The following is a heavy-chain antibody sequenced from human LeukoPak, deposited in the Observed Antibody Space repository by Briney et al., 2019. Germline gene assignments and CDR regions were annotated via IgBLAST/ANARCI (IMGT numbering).Heavy chain of an antibody. V-gene: IGHV1-2*02. CDR3: ARSSTYYDSSGYQEY. CDR1: GYTFTGYY. D-gene: IGHD3-22*01. Sequence: ASVKVSCKASGYTFTGYYMHWVRQAPGQGLEWMGWINPYSGGTNYAQKFLGRATMTRDTSISTAYMEVRSLKPDDTAVYYCARSSTYYDSSGYQEYWGQGTLVTVSS. J-gene: IGHJ4*02. CDR2: INPYSGGT.